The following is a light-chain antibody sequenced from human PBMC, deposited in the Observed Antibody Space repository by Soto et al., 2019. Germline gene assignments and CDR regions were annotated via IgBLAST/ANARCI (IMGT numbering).Light chain of an antibody. J-gene: IGLJ1*01. CDR3: SSYISSDILYV. CDR2: EVR. CDR1: SSGIGGYNY. Sequence: QSVLTQPASVSGSPGQSITISCTGTSSGIGGYNYVSWYQHTPGKPPKLMIYEVRNRPSGVSNRFSGSKSGNTASLIISGLQAEDEADYYCSSYISSDILYVFGTGTKVTVL. V-gene: IGLV2-14*01.